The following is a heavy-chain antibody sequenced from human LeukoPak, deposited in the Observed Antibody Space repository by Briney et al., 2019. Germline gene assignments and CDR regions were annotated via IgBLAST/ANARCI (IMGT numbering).Heavy chain of an antibody. J-gene: IGHJ4*02. CDR1: GGTFSSYA. D-gene: IGHD3-10*01. CDR2: IIPIFGIA. CDR3: ARDGDDNRSGVFGY. Sequence: SVKVSCKASGGTFSSYAISWVRQAPGQGLEWMGRIIPIFGIANYAQKFQGRVTITADKSTSTAYMELSSLRSEDTAVYYCARDGDDNRSGVFGYWGQGTLVTVSS. V-gene: IGHV1-69*04.